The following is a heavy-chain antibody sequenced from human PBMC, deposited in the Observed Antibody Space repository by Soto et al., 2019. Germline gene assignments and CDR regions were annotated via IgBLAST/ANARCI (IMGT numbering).Heavy chain of an antibody. V-gene: IGHV1-18*01. CDR3: ARLMTMVTTNYFDY. J-gene: IGHJ4*02. D-gene: IGHD4-17*01. CDR1: GYIFTSYG. Sequence: QVELVQSGSEVKKPGASAKVSCKASGYIFTSYGISWLRQAPGQGLEWLGGTTAFSGNAIYAQRFQGRVTMTTDTSTSTAYMELRSLRSDDTAVYYCARLMTMVTTNYFDYWGQGTLVSVSS. CDR2: TTAFSGNA.